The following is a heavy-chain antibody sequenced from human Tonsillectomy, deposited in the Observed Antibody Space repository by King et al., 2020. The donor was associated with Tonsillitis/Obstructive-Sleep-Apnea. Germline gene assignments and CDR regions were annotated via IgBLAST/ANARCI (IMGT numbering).Heavy chain of an antibody. D-gene: IGHD3-3*01. CDR1: GFTFSSYD. V-gene: IGHV3-13*04. Sequence: VQLVESGGGLVQPGGSLRLSCAASGFTFSSYDMHWVRQATGKVLEWVSAIGTAGDTYYPGSVKGRFTISRENAKNSLYLQMNSLRAGDTAVYYCARVSWRNAFDIWGQGTMVTVSS. CDR2: IGTAGDT. CDR3: ARVSWRNAFDI. J-gene: IGHJ3*02.